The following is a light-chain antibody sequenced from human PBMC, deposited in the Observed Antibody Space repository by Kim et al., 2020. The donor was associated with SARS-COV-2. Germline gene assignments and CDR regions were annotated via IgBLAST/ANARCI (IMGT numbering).Light chain of an antibody. CDR2: VAS. J-gene: IGKJ3*01. CDR3: QQSYSTPYT. V-gene: IGKV1-39*01. CDR1: QSIRNH. Sequence: ASVGDRVTITCRASQSIRNHLSWYQQKPGKAPKLPIYVASSLQTGVPSRFSGSGSGTDFTLTISSLQLDDFATYYCQQSYSTPYTFGPGTKVDIK.